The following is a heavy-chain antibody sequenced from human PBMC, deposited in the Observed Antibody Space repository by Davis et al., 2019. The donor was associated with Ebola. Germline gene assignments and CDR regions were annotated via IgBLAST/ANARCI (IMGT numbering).Heavy chain of an antibody. J-gene: IGHJ4*02. V-gene: IGHV4-34*01. CDR3: ARGSCGGDCRFDY. CDR2: INHSGST. Sequence: MPGGSLRLSCAVYGGSFSGYYWSWIRQPPGKGLEWIGEINHSGSTNYNPSLKSRVTISVDTSKNQFSLKLSSVTAADTAVYYCARGSCGGDCRFDYWGQGTLVTVSS. D-gene: IGHD2-21*01. CDR1: GGSFSGYY.